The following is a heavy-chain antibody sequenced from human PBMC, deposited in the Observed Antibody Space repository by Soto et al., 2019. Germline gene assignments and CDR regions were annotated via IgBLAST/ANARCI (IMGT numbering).Heavy chain of an antibody. CDR3: AKSGYSYGSDLSPEFVGDYYGMDV. D-gene: IGHD5-18*01. CDR1: GVTFSSYG. Sequence: QVQLVESGGGVVQPGRSLRLSCAASGVTFSSYGMHWVRQAPGKGLEWVAVISYDGSNKYYADSVKGRFTISRDNSKNTLYLQMNSLRAEDTAVYYCAKSGYSYGSDLSPEFVGDYYGMDVWGQGTTVTVSS. V-gene: IGHV3-30*18. J-gene: IGHJ6*02. CDR2: ISYDGSNK.